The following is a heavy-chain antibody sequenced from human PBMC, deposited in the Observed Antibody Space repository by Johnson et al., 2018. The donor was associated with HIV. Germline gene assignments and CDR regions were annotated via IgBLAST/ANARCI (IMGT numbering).Heavy chain of an antibody. CDR3: TRVREYSGSLGAFDI. Sequence: VQLVESGGTVVRPGGSLRLSCAVSGFRFDDYGMSWVRQAPGKGLEWVSGINWNGGSTGYVDSVKGRFIISRDNSKNTLYLQMNSLRVEDTAVYYCTRVREYSGSLGAFDIWGQGTMVTVSS. CDR2: INWNGGST. J-gene: IGHJ3*02. CDR1: GFRFDDYG. V-gene: IGHV3-20*04. D-gene: IGHD1-26*01.